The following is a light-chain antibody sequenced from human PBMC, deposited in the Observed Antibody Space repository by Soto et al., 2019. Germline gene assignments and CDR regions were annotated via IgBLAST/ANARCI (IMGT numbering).Light chain of an antibody. CDR3: QHYGSSLWT. V-gene: IGKV3-20*01. J-gene: IGKJ1*01. CDR2: STS. CDR1: QSVSTPY. Sequence: ENVLTQSPGTLSLSPGERATLSCRASQSVSTPYLAWYQQKPGQAPRILIYSTSTRASGIPDRFSGSGSGTDFTLTSSRLEPEDFAVYYCQHYGSSLWTFGQGTKVEIK.